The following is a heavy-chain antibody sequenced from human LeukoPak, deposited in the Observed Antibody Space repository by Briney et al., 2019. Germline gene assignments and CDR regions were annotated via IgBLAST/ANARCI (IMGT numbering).Heavy chain of an antibody. CDR1: GFTFSGYE. CDR2: ISSSGSTI. V-gene: IGHV3-48*03. J-gene: IGHJ6*03. Sequence: GGSLRLSCAASGFTFSGYEMNWVRQAPGKGLEWVSYISSSGSTIYYADSVKGRFTISSDNAKNSLYLQMNSLRAEDTAVYYCARAAGDYVWYYYMDVWGKGTTVTVSS. D-gene: IGHD4-17*01. CDR3: ARAAGDYVWYYYMDV.